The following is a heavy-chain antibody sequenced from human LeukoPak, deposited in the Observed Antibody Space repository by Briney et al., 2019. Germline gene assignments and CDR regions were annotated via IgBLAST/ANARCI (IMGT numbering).Heavy chain of an antibody. CDR2: ISGSGGST. CDR3: ATHSGGY. CDR1: GFTFISYA. J-gene: IGHJ4*02. V-gene: IGHV3-23*01. Sequence: GGSLRLSCAASGFTFISYAMSWVRQAPVKGLEWVSIISGSGGSTYYADSVKGRFTISRDISKNTLFLQMNALRAEDTAVYYCATHSGGYWGQGTLVTVSS. D-gene: IGHD3-16*01.